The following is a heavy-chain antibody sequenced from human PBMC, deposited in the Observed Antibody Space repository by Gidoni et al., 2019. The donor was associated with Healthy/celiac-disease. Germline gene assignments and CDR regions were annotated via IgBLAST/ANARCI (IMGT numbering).Heavy chain of an antibody. Sequence: EVQLVESGGGLVKPGGSLRLSCAASGFTFSSYSMNWVRQAPGKGLEWVSSISSSSSYIYYADSVKGRFTISRDNAKNSLYLQMNSLRAEDTAVYYCARGDYGDDLYFDYWGQGTLVTVSS. V-gene: IGHV3-21*01. CDR3: ARGDYGDDLYFDY. CDR1: GFTFSSYS. J-gene: IGHJ4*02. D-gene: IGHD4-17*01. CDR2: ISSSSSYI.